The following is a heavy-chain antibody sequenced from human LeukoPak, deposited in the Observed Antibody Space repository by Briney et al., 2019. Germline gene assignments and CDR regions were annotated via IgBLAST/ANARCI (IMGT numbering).Heavy chain of an antibody. CDR3: AKDLRYSGSLYGMDV. D-gene: IGHD5-12*01. Sequence: GRSLRLSCAASEFTFSNYGMHWVRQAPGKGLQWLAVISYDGGNKFYADSVKGRFTISRDNFKNPLYLQMNSLRAEDTAVYYCAKDLRYSGSLYGMDVWGQGTTVTVSS. J-gene: IGHJ6*02. CDR2: ISYDGGNK. CDR1: EFTFSNYG. V-gene: IGHV3-30*18.